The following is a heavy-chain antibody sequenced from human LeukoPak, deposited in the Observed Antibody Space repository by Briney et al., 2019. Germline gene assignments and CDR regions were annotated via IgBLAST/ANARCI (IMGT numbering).Heavy chain of an antibody. CDR1: GYTFTGYY. V-gene: IGHV1-2*06. Sequence: ASVKVSCKASGYTFTGYYMHWVRQAPGQGLEWMGRINPNSGGTNYAQKFQGRVTVTRDTSISTAYMELSRLRSDDTAVYYCARFDSSGYCLDYWGQGTLVTVSS. J-gene: IGHJ4*02. D-gene: IGHD3-22*01. CDR2: INPNSGGT. CDR3: ARFDSSGYCLDY.